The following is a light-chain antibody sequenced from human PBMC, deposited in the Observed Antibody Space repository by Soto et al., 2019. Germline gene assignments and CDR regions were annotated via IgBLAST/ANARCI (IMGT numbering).Light chain of an antibody. CDR2: AAS. CDR3: QQYNTYTWT. V-gene: IGKV1-9*01. J-gene: IGKJ1*01. CDR1: QGISSY. Sequence: IAVTQSPSSLSASVGDRVPITCRASQGISSYLAWYQQKPGKAPKLLIYAASTLESGVPSRFSGSGSGTEFTLTISTLQPDDFATYYCQQYNTYTWTFGQGTNVDIK.